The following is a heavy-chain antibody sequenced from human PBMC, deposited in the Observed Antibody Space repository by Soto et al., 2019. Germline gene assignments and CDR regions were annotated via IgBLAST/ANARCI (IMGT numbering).Heavy chain of an antibody. D-gene: IGHD3-22*01. CDR1: GFTFNNCA. CDR2: TSCDGSNI. CDR3: AREDSSGYL. J-gene: IGHJ3*01. V-gene: IGHV3-30-3*01. Sequence: GGSLRLSCAGSGFTFNNCAMHWVRQAPGKGLEWVAVTSCDGSNIYYVDSVKGRFTISRDNSNNTLYVLMNSLRVEDTAVYYCAREDSSGYLWGQGTMVTVSS.